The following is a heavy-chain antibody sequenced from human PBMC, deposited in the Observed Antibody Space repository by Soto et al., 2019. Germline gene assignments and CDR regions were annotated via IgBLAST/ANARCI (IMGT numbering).Heavy chain of an antibody. D-gene: IGHD2-15*01. Sequence: EVHLLESGGDLVQPGGSLRLSCAASGFTFSNYAMSWVRQAPGKGLDWVSGIIGSADSTFYADSVKGRFTISRDNSKNTLYLQMNSLRAEDTAVDYCDRGTGRYGSGGRCYLYDAIDDWGQGTMVTVSS. CDR2: IIGSADST. CDR1: GFTFSNYA. V-gene: IGHV3-23*01. CDR3: DRGTGRYGSGGRCYLYDAIDD. J-gene: IGHJ4*02.